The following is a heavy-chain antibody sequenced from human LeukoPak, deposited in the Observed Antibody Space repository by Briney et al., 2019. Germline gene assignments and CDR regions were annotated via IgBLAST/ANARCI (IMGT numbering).Heavy chain of an antibody. J-gene: IGHJ4*02. CDR2: ISGGGNST. V-gene: IGHV3-23*01. CDR1: GFTFSSYA. Sequence: QPGGSLRLSCAASGFTFSSYAMSWVRQAPGKGLEWVSTISGGGNSTYYADSVKGRFTISRDNSKNTLYLQMNSLRAEDTAIYYCAKARQGHFDYWGQGTLVTVSS. CDR3: AKARQGHFDY.